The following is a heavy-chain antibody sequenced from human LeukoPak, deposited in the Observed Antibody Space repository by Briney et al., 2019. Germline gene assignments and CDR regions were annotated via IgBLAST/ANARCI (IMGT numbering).Heavy chain of an antibody. D-gene: IGHD3-3*01. CDR2: IDARSGIT. CDR1: GFTFTIFG. Sequence: PGGSLRLSCAASGFTFTIFGLNWVRQAPGKGPEWVSYIDARSGITYYADSVQGRFTISRDDARESVFLQMDGLRVGDTAVYYCARTYDFGRGPPGDAFDNWGPGTWVIVSA. V-gene: IGHV3-48*01. J-gene: IGHJ3*02. CDR3: ARTYDFGRGPPGDAFDN.